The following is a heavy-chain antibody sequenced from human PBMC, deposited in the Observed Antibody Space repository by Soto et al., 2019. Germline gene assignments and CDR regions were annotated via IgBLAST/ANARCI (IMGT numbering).Heavy chain of an antibody. V-gene: IGHV3-33*08. D-gene: IGHD3-10*01. CDR1: GFTFSSYA. J-gene: IGHJ3*02. Sequence: GESLKISCAASGFTFSSYAMHWVRQAPGKGLEWVAVIWYDGSNKYYADSVKGRFTISRDNSKNTLYLQMNSLRAEDTAVYYCARDESMVRGSKRAFDIWGQGTMVTVSS. CDR2: IWYDGSNK. CDR3: ARDESMVRGSKRAFDI.